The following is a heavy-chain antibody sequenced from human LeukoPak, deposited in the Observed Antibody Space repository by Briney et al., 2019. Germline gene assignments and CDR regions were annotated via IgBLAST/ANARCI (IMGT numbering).Heavy chain of an antibody. J-gene: IGHJ6*04. V-gene: IGHV1-24*01. CDR2: FDPEDGET. D-gene: IGHD2-2*01. CDR3: ATARNCSSTSCYYYYYGMDV. CDR1: GYTLTELS. Sequence: ASVKVSCKVSGYTLTELSMHWVRQAPGKGLEWMGGFDPEDGETIYAQKFQGRVTMTEDTSTDTAYMELSSLRSEDTAVYYCATARNCSSTSCYYYYYGMDVWGKGTTVTVSS.